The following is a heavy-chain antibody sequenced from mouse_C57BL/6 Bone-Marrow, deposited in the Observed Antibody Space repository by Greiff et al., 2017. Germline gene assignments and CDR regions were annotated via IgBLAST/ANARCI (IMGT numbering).Heavy chain of an antibody. CDR1: GYTFTSYG. CDR2: IYPRSGNT. V-gene: IGHV1-81*01. J-gene: IGHJ2*01. D-gene: IGHD1-1*01. CDR3: AREDYYYGRGYYCDY. Sequence: VKLMESGAELARPGASVKLSCKASGYTFTSYGISWVKQRTGQGLEWIGEIYPRSGNTYYNEKFKGKATLTADKSSSTAYMELRSLTSEDSAVYFCAREDYYYGRGYYCDYWGQGTTLTVSS.